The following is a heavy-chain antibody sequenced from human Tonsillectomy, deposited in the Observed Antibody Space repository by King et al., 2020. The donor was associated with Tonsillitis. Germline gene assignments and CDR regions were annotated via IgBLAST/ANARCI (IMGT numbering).Heavy chain of an antibody. CDR1: GFTFSSYS. CDR2: ISSSSSTI. Sequence: QLVQSGGGLVQPGGSLRLSCAASGFTFSSYSMNWVRQAPWKGLEWVSYISSSSSTIYYADSLKGRFTISRDNAKNSLYLQMNSLRAEDTAVYYCASDCSSTSCQADYWGQGTLVTVSS. J-gene: IGHJ4*02. CDR3: ASDCSSTSCQADY. D-gene: IGHD2-2*01. V-gene: IGHV3-48*04.